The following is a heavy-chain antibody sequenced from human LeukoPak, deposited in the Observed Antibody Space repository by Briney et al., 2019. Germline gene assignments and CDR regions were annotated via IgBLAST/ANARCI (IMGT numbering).Heavy chain of an antibody. D-gene: IGHD4-23*01. Sequence: GGSLRLSCAASGFTFSSYSMNWVRQAPGKGLEWVSYISSSSSTIYYADSVKGRFTFSRDNAKNSLYLQMNSLRAEDTAVYYCARDSGDYGGPIDYWGQGTLVTVSS. CDR2: ISSSSSTI. J-gene: IGHJ4*02. V-gene: IGHV3-48*01. CDR1: GFTFSSYS. CDR3: ARDSGDYGGPIDY.